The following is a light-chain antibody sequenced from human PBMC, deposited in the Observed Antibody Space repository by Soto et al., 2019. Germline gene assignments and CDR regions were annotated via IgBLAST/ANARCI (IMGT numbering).Light chain of an antibody. J-gene: IGKJ1*01. CDR3: QDYGTSAPWT. Sequence: EVVLTQSPGTLSLSPGERATLSCRASQNIRGNELAWYQQKPGQAPRLLIYRGSSRATGIPDRFSGRGFGTDFTLTFSRLEPEDFAVNYCQDYGTSAPWTFGQGTKVEIK. CDR1: QNIRGNE. CDR2: RGS. V-gene: IGKV3-20*01.